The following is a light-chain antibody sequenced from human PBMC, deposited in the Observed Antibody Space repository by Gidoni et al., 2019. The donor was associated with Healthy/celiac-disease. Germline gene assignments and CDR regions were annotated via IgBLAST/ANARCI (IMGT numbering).Light chain of an antibody. CDR1: QSGLYSCNTKNY. CDR2: CAS. V-gene: IGKV4-1*01. CDR3: QQCYSTPWT. Sequence: DIVMTQSPDLQDESMGEWATINCKSGQSGLYSCNTKNYLAWYQQKPGQPPKLLIYCASTLESGVPDRFSGSGSGTDFTLTISSLQAEDVAVYYCQQCYSTPWTFGQGTKVEIK. J-gene: IGKJ1*01.